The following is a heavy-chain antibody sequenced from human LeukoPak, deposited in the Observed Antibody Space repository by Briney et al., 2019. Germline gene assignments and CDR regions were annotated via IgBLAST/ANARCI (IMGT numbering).Heavy chain of an antibody. D-gene: IGHD4-23*01. J-gene: IGHJ4*02. V-gene: IGHV1-18*01. Sequence: ASVKVSCKASGYTFTSYGITWVRQAPGQGLEWMGWISAYNGNTNYAQKLQGRVTMTTDTSTSTAYMELRSLRSDDTAVYYCARDGEEDGGTLPFDYWGQGTLVTVSS. CDR1: GYTFTSYG. CDR3: ARDGEEDGGTLPFDY. CDR2: ISAYNGNT.